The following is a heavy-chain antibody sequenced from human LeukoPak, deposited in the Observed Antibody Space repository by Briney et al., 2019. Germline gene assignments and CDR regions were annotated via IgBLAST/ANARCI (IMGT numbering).Heavy chain of an antibody. CDR2: ISSSGSTI. CDR1: GFTFSSYE. J-gene: IGHJ4*02. Sequence: GGSLRLSCAASGFTFSSYEMNWVRQAPGKGLEWVSYISSSGSTIYYADSVKGRFTISRDNAKNSLYLQMNSLRAEETAVHYCARDFPYGDYEDHFDYWGQGTLVTVSS. V-gene: IGHV3-48*03. D-gene: IGHD4-17*01. CDR3: ARDFPYGDYEDHFDY.